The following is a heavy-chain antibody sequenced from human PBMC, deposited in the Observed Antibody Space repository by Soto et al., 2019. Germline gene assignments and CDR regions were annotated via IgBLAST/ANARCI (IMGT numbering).Heavy chain of an antibody. Sequence: QVQLQQWGAGLLKPSETLSLTCAVYGGSFSGYYWSWIRQPPGKGLEWIGEISHSGRTNYNPSLKRRVTISVDTSKNQFSLKLGSVTAADTAVYYCARAGDSSGYADYWGQGILVTVSS. CDR2: ISHSGRT. J-gene: IGHJ4*02. D-gene: IGHD3-22*01. CDR3: ARAGDSSGYADY. V-gene: IGHV4-34*01. CDR1: GGSFSGYY.